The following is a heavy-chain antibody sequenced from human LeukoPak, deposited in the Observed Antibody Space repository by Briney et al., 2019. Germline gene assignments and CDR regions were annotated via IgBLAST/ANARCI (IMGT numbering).Heavy chain of an antibody. CDR1: GGSFSAYY. D-gene: IGHD5-12*01. CDR3: ARVGHIVATILPDF. J-gene: IGHJ4*02. Sequence: SETLCLTCAVYGGSFSAYYWSWIRQPPGKGLEWIEEINHSGSTNYNPPLKSRVTISVDTSKNQCSLKLSSVTAADTAVYYCARVGHIVATILPDFWGQGTLVTVAS. V-gene: IGHV4-34*01. CDR2: INHSGST.